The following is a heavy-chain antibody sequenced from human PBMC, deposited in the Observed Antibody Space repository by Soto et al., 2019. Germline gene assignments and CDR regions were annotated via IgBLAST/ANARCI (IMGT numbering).Heavy chain of an antibody. J-gene: IGHJ4*02. CDR3: ARHTAYYYDSSGGYFDY. Sequence: SETLSLTCTVSGGSISSSSYYWGWIRQPPGKGLEWIGSIYYSGSTYYNPSLKSRVTISVDTSKNQFSLKLSSVTAADTAVYYCARHTAYYYDSSGGYFDYWGQGTLVTVSS. CDR2: IYYSGST. D-gene: IGHD3-22*01. V-gene: IGHV4-39*01. CDR1: GGSISSSSYY.